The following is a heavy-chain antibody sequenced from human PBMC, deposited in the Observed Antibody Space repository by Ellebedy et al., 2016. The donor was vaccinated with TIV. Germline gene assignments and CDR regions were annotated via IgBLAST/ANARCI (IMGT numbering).Heavy chain of an antibody. V-gene: IGHV3-48*04. CDR2: ISSTGSSI. CDR3: ARARSRPGAFDV. Sequence: GGSLRLXCAASGLTFSNYSMNWVRQAPGKGLEWVSYISSTGSSIFHADSVKGRFTISRDNAKNSLYLQMNSLRAEDTAVYYCARARSRPGAFDVWGHGTVLTVSS. CDR1: GLTFSNYS. J-gene: IGHJ3*01. D-gene: IGHD6-6*01.